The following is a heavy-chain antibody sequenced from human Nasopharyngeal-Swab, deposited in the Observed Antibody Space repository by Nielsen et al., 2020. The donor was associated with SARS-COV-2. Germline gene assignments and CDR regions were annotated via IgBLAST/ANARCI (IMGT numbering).Heavy chain of an antibody. V-gene: IGHV4-34*01. Sequence: WIRQPPGKGLEWIAEINHSGSTNYNPSLKSRVTLSVDTSMNQFSLELSSVTAADTAVYYCARGLSGIVPAPILGLGPYYSYLYKDVRGKGTTVTVSS. D-gene: IGHD2-2*01. CDR2: INHSGST. CDR3: ARGLSGIVPAPILGLGPYYSYLYKDV. J-gene: IGHJ6*03.